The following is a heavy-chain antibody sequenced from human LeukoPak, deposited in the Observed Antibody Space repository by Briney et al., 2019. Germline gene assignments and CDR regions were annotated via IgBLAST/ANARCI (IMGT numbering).Heavy chain of an antibody. CDR3: AKEVLWFGESYGMDV. CDR1: GFTVSSNY. V-gene: IGHV3-30*18. J-gene: IGHJ6*02. D-gene: IGHD3-10*01. Sequence: GGSLRLSCAASGFTVSSNYMSWVRQAPGKGLEWVAVISYDGSNKYYADSVKGRFTISRDNSKNTLYLQMNSLRAEDTAVYYCAKEVLWFGESYGMDVWGQGTTVTVSS. CDR2: ISYDGSNK.